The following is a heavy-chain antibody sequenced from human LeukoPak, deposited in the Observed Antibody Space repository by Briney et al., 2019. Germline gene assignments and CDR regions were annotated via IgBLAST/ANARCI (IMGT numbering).Heavy chain of an antibody. D-gene: IGHD3-10*01. CDR2: IYYSGST. Sequence: SETLSLTCTVSGGSISSSSYYWGWIRQPPGKGLEWIGSIYYSGSTYYNPSLKSRVTISVDTSKNQFSLKLSSVTAADTAAYYCARFGIYGSGSYSRPYDYWGQGTLVTVSS. V-gene: IGHV4-39*01. J-gene: IGHJ4*02. CDR3: ARFGIYGSGSYSRPYDY. CDR1: GGSISSSSYY.